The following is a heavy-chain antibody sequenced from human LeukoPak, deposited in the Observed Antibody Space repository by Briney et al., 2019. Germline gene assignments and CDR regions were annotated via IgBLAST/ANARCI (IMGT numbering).Heavy chain of an antibody. V-gene: IGHV3-53*01. D-gene: IGHD3-22*01. CDR2: LYNAGST. J-gene: IGHJ4*02. Sequence: GGSLRLSCVASGFTVSNKYMSWVRQAPGKGLEWVSVLYNAGSTYYADSVKGRFTISRDNSKNTLYLQMYSLRAEDTAVYYCTVYYDGSRVGYWGQGILVTVSS. CDR3: TVYYDGSRVGY. CDR1: GFTVSNKY.